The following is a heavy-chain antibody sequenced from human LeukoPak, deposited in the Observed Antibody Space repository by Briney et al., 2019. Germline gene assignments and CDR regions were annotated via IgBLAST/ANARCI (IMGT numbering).Heavy chain of an antibody. D-gene: IGHD3-10*01. V-gene: IGHV4-39*07. Sequence: TSETLSLTCSVSGYSISSSSYYWGWIRQPPGKGLEWIGSIYYSGSTYYNPSLKSRVTISVDTSKNQFSLKLSSVTAADTAVYYCASGSGSSGYWGQGTLVTVSS. CDR1: GYSISSSSYY. J-gene: IGHJ4*02. CDR2: IYYSGST. CDR3: ASGSGSSGY.